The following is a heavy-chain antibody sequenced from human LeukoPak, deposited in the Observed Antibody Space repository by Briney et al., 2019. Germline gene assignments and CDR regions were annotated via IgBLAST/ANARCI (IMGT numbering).Heavy chain of an antibody. CDR2: ISYDGSNK. Sequence: PGGSLRLSCAASGFTFSSYAMHWVRQAPGKGLEWVAVISYDGSNKYYADSVKGRFTISRDNSKNTLYLQMNSLRAEDTAVYYCARLKMKTYYDILTGPGYFDLWGRGTLVTVSS. V-gene: IGHV3-30-3*01. D-gene: IGHD3-9*01. CDR3: ARLKMKTYYDILTGPGYFDL. J-gene: IGHJ2*01. CDR1: GFTFSSYA.